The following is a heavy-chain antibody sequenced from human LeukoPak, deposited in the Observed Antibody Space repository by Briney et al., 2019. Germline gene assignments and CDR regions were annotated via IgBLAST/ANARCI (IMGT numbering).Heavy chain of an antibody. D-gene: IGHD3-10*01. CDR2: INPNSGDT. Sequence: ASVKVSCKASGYTFTDYYINWVRQAPGQGLEWIGWINPNSGDTNYAQKFQDRATMTRDTSISTAYIELNFLRSDDTAVFYCARGDYYGSPKVVAAWGQGTLVTVSS. CDR1: GYTFTDYY. V-gene: IGHV1-2*02. J-gene: IGHJ5*02. CDR3: ARGDYYGSPKVVAA.